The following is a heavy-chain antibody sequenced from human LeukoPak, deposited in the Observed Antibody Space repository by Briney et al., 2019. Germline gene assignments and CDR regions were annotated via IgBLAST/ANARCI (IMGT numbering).Heavy chain of an antibody. CDR3: AKDATAGPGTVYMDV. Sequence: PGGSLRLSCAASGFIFGDCEMNWVRQAPGKGLEWLSHISISGTTIHYADSVKGRFTISRDNAKNSVYLQMTSLRAEDTALYYCAKDATAGPGTVYMDVWGKGTTVTISS. D-gene: IGHD6-13*01. J-gene: IGHJ6*03. V-gene: IGHV3-48*03. CDR1: GFIFGDCE. CDR2: ISISGTTI.